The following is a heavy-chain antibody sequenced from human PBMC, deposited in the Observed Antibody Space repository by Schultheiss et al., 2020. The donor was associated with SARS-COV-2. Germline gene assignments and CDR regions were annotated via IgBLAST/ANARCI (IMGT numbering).Heavy chain of an antibody. Sequence: SVKVSCKASGGTFSSYAISWVRQAPGQGLVWMGVIIPIFGTANYAQKFQGRVTITADESTSTAYMELSSLRSEDTAVYYCARDYYGSGSPRECCGMYVWGRGNAVTVSS. V-gene: IGHV1-69*13. CDR3: ARDYYGSGSPRECCGMYV. J-gene: IGHJ6*02. CDR1: GGTFSSYA. D-gene: IGHD3-10*01. CDR2: IIPIFGTA.